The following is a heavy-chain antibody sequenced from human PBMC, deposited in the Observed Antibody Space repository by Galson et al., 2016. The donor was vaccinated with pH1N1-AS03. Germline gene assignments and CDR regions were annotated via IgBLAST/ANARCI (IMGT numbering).Heavy chain of an antibody. J-gene: IGHJ5*02. Sequence: SETLSLTCTVSGGSISTSSYYWGWIRQPPGKGLEWIGSIYYSGSTYYNPSLKSRVTISVDTSKNQFSLKLSSVTAADTAVYYCARRLYGDYVGWFDPWGQGTLVTASS. CDR3: ARRLYGDYVGWFDP. CDR2: IYYSGST. D-gene: IGHD4-17*01. CDR1: GGSISTSSYY. V-gene: IGHV4-39*01.